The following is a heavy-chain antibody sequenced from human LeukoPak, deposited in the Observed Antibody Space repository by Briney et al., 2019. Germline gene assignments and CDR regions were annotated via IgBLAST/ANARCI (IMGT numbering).Heavy chain of an antibody. Sequence: PGGSLRLSCAASGFTFTDAWMTWVRQAPGKGLEWVAHMKRRIEGGTTVSAAPVRGRFTISGDESENTVYLHMTSQKSEDTAVYYCATEGYTYGYHAVDNWGRGTVVTVSS. J-gene: IGHJ3*02. D-gene: IGHD5-18*01. CDR2: MKRRIEGGTT. CDR3: ATEGYTYGYHAVDN. CDR1: GFTFTDAW. V-gene: IGHV3-15*01.